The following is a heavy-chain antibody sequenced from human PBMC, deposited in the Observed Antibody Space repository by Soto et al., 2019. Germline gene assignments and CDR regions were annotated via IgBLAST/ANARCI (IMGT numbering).Heavy chain of an antibody. CDR2: INPNSGGT. V-gene: IGHV1-2*04. CDR3: ARAPLSIAARPNLDY. J-gene: IGHJ4*02. D-gene: IGHD6-6*01. CDR1: GYTFTGYY. Sequence: QVQLVQSGAEVKKPGASVKVSCKASGYTFTGYYMHWVRQAPGQGLEWMGWINPNSGGTNYAQKFQGWVTMTRDTSISTAYMELSRLRSDDTAVYYCARAPLSIAARPNLDYWGQGTLVTVSS.